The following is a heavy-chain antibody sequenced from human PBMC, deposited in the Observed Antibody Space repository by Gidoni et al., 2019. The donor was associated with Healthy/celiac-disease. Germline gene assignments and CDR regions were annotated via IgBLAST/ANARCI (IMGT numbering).Heavy chain of an antibody. CDR1: GYTFTSYA. J-gene: IGHJ5*02. Sequence: QVQPVQAAAEVKKPGASVKVSCKASGYTFTSYAMHWVRQAPGHRLEWMGWINAGNGNTKYSQKFQGRVTITRDTSASTAYMELSNLRSEDTAVYYCARVTEYQLPRMPWGQGTLVTVSS. V-gene: IGHV1-3*01. CDR3: ARVTEYQLPRMP. D-gene: IGHD2-2*01. CDR2: INAGNGNT.